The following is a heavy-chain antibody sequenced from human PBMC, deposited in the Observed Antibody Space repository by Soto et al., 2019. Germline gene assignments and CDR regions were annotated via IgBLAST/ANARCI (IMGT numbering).Heavy chain of an antibody. CDR3: ARQRQMYYDILPGHYGNWLDP. Sequence: VESLKISCKGSGYSFTSYRIGWVRQIPWKGLEWMGIIYPVDSYTRYGPSFQGQVTISADKSISTAYLQWSSLKASDTAMYYCARQRQMYYDILPGHYGNWLDPGGQGTLVTVSS. V-gene: IGHV5-51*01. CDR1: GYSFTSYR. CDR2: IYPVDSYT. J-gene: IGHJ5*02. D-gene: IGHD3-9*01.